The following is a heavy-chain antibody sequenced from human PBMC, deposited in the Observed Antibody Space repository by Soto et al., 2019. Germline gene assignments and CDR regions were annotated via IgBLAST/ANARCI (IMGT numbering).Heavy chain of an antibody. CDR3: VRGEGGWETY. CDR1: GFTFSSYW. Sequence: GGSLRLSCAASGFTFSSYWIHWVRQAPGKGLVWVSRINSDGSSTTYADSVKGRFTISRDNAKNTLYLQMNSLRAEDTAVYYCVRGEGGWETYWGPGTLVTVSS. CDR2: INSDGSST. V-gene: IGHV3-74*01. D-gene: IGHD6-19*01. J-gene: IGHJ4*02.